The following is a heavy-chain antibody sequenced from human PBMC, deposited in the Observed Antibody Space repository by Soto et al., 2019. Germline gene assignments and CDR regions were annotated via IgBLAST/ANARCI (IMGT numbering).Heavy chain of an antibody. J-gene: IGHJ4*02. D-gene: IGHD3-10*01. Sequence: SVKVSCKASGDTFSFYTINWVRQAPGLGLEWMGRVNPIVSMSNYAQKFQGRVTITADKSTNTAYMQLSSLRSEDTAIYYCAASYGSGYRAFDYWGQRALVTVSS. V-gene: IGHV1-69*02. CDR3: AASYGSGYRAFDY. CDR1: GDTFSFYT. CDR2: VNPIVSMS.